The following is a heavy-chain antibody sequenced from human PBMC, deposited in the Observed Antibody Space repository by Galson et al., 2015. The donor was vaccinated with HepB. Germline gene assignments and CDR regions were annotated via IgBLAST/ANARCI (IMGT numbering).Heavy chain of an antibody. J-gene: IGHJ5*02. CDR3: ARDRYMAAAAGKSWFDP. CDR2: ISSSSSTI. CDR1: GFTFSSYS. V-gene: IGHV3-48*04. Sequence: SLRLSCAASGFTFSSYSMNWVRQAPGKELEWVSYISSSSSTIYYADSVKGRFTISRDNAKNSLYLQMNSLRAEDTAVYYCARDRYMAAAAGKSWFDPWGQGTLVTVSS. D-gene: IGHD6-13*01.